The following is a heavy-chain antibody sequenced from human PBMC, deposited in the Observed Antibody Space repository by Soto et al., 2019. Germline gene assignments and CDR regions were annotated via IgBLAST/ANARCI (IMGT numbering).Heavy chain of an antibody. CDR2: ISGDSGST. Sequence: EVQLLESGGGLVQPGGSLRLSCAASGFTFGSYALTWVRQAPGKGLEWGSTISGDSGSTYYADSVKGRFTISRDNSKNTLYLQMNSLRAEDTAVYYCSKDVLYGWSANFAYWVQGTMVTVSS. CDR1: GFTFGSYA. V-gene: IGHV3-23*01. D-gene: IGHD6-19*01. CDR3: SKDVLYGWSANFAY. J-gene: IGHJ4*02.